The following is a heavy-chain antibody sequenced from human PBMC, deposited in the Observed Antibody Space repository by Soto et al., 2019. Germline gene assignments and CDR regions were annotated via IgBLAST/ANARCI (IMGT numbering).Heavy chain of an antibody. CDR1: GFTFSNYG. D-gene: IGHD3-10*01. J-gene: IGHJ4*02. V-gene: IGHV3-30*03. Sequence: GFTFSNYGMHWVRQAPGKGLEWVAVISDDGVSKYYADSVQGRFTISRDNSESVVLLQMNSLRPDDTALYFCARAYYFGSGTSYTLYYWGQGTQVTVSS. CDR2: ISDDGVSK. CDR3: ARAYYFGSGTSYTLYY.